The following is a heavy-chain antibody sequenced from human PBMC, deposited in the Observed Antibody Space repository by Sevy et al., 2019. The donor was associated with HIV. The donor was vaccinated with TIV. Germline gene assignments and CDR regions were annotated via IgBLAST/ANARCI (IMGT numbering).Heavy chain of an antibody. CDR2: IYYSGST. CDR1: GGSISSYY. J-gene: IGHJ6*03. Sequence: SETLSLTCTVSGGSISSYYWSWIRQPPGKGLEWIGYIYYSGSTNYNPSLKSRVTISVDTSKNQFSLKLSSVTAADTAVYYCASYPTIPSAYYYMDVWGKGTTVTVSS. D-gene: IGHD3-3*01. V-gene: IGHV4-59*08. CDR3: ASYPTIPSAYYYMDV.